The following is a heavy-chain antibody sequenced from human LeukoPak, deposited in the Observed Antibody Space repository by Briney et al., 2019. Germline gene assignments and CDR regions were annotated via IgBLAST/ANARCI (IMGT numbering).Heavy chain of an antibody. CDR1: GYTFTGYY. Sequence: ASVKVSCKASGYTFTGYYMHWVRQAPGQGLEWMGWINPNSGGTNYAQKFQGRVTMTRDTSISTAYMELSRLRSEDTAVYYRRYYYDRRGYYPTLAYGGQGTLVPVS. J-gene: IGHJ4*02. V-gene: IGHV1-2*02. D-gene: IGHD3-22*01. CDR3: RYYYDRRGYYPTLAY. CDR2: INPNSGGT.